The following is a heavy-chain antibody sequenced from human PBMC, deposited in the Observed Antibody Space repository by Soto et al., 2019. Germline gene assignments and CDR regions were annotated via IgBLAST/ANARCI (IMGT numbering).Heavy chain of an antibody. J-gene: IGHJ3*02. V-gene: IGHV3-15*01. CDR2: IKSKTDGGTT. CDR1: GFTFSNAW. Sequence: GGSLRLSCAASGFTFSNAWMSWVRQAPGKGLEWVGRIKSKTDGGTTDYAAPVKGRFTISRDDSKNTLYLQMNSLKTEDTAVYYCTTDLYDYIWGSYRYGYIWGQGTMVTVSS. CDR3: TTDLYDYIWGSYRYGYI. D-gene: IGHD3-16*02.